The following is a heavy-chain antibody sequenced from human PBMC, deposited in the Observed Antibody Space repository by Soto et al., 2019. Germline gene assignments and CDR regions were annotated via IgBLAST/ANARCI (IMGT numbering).Heavy chain of an antibody. CDR1: GASMNSYH. J-gene: IGHJ5*02. CDR3: ARDQGVAAAGITWFDP. V-gene: IGHV4-4*07. Sequence: LSLTCTVSGASMNSYHWSWIRQPAGKGLEWIVHIHSSGSTNDNPSLKSRVTVSVDTSKNQFSLRLMSLTAADTAVYYCARDQGVAAAGITWFDPWGQGSLVTVSS. CDR2: IHSSGST. D-gene: IGHD6-13*01.